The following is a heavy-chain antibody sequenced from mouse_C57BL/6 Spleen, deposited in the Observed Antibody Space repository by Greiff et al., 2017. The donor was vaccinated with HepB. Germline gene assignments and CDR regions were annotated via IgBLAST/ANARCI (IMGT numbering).Heavy chain of an antibody. J-gene: IGHJ3*01. Sequence: VQLQQPGAELVRPGTSVKLSCKASGYTFTSYWMHWVKQRPGQGLEWIGVIDPSDSYTNYNQKFKGKATLTVDTSSSTAYMQLSSLTSEDSAVYYCARSGDGYFFAYWGQGTLVTVSA. D-gene: IGHD2-3*01. CDR3: ARSGDGYFFAY. CDR2: IDPSDSYT. CDR1: GYTFTSYW. V-gene: IGHV1-59*01.